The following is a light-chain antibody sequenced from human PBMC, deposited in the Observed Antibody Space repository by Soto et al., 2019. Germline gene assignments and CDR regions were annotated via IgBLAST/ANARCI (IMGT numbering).Light chain of an antibody. Sequence: DIPLTQSPSFLSASVGDRVTITCRASQGVSSYLAWFEQKPGKAPKLLIYGASSLQSGVPSRFSGSGFGTEFTLTISSLQPEDFATYYCQQVNSYPLTFGQGTKVEIK. CDR2: GAS. J-gene: IGKJ1*01. V-gene: IGKV1-9*01. CDR3: QQVNSYPLT. CDR1: QGVSSY.